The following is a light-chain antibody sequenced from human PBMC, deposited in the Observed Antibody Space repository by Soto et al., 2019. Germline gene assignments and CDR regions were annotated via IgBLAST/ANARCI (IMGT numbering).Light chain of an antibody. CDR1: SSNIGSNY. J-gene: IGLJ1*01. CDR2: RNN. V-gene: IGLV1-47*01. Sequence: QSVLTQTPSASGTPGQRVTISCSGSSSNIGSNYVYWHQQLPGTAPKLLIYRNNQRPAGVPDRFSGSKSGTSASLAISGLRSEDEADYHCAVWDDSLSGYVFGTGTKVTVL. CDR3: AVWDDSLSGYV.